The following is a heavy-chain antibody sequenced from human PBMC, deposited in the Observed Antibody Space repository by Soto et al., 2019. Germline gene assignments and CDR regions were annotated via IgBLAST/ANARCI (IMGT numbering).Heavy chain of an antibody. CDR2: IYYSGST. J-gene: IGHJ6*02. Sequence: SETLSLTCTVSGGSISSYYWSWIRQPPGKGLEWIGYIYYSGSTNYNPSLESRVTISVDTSKNQFSLKLSSVTAADTAVYYCARDRAAAGHYYYYGMDVWGQGTTVTVSS. D-gene: IGHD6-13*01. V-gene: IGHV4-59*01. CDR3: ARDRAAAGHYYYYGMDV. CDR1: GGSISSYY.